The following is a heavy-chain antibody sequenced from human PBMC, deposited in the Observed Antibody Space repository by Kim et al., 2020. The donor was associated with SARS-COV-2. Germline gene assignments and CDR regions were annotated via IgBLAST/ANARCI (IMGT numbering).Heavy chain of an antibody. Sequence: GGSLRLSCSASGFTFSSYAMHWVRQAPGKGLEYVSAISSNGGSTYYADSVKGRFTISRDNSKNTLYLQMSSLRAEDTAVYYCVNFPNNYYDSSGYYQGYFQHWGRGTLVTVSS. J-gene: IGHJ1*01. V-gene: IGHV3-64D*06. CDR1: GFTFSSYA. CDR3: VNFPNNYYDSSGYYQGYFQH. D-gene: IGHD3-22*01. CDR2: ISSNGGST.